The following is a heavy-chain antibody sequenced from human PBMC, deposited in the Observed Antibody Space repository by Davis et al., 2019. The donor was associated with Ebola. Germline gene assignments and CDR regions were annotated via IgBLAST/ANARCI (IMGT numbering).Heavy chain of an antibody. CDR1: GFIFSDYV. V-gene: IGHV3-23*01. CDR3: AKYNVGTTRSFDY. J-gene: IGHJ4*02. CDR2: NSVSSDTT. D-gene: IGHD1-26*01. Sequence: GESLNISCAASGFIFSDYVMNWVRQAPGKGLEWVSTNSVSSDTTVYADSVKGRSTISRNNSKNTLYLQMNNLRDDDTAIYYCAKYNVGTTRSFDYWGQGTLVTVSS.